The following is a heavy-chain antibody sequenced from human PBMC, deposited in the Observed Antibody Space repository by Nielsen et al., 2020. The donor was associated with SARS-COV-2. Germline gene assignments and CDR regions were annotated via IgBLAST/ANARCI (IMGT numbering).Heavy chain of an antibody. CDR1: GYTFTGYY. J-gene: IGHJ5*02. CDR2: INPNSGGT. CDR3: ARAYRGGYLNWFDP. V-gene: IGHV1-2*06. D-gene: IGHD5-24*01. Sequence: ASVKVSCKASGYTFTGYYMHWVRQAPGQGLEWMGRINPNSGGTNYAQKFQGRVTMTRDTSISTAYMELSRLRSDDTAVYYCARAYRGGYLNWFDPWGQGTLVTVSS.